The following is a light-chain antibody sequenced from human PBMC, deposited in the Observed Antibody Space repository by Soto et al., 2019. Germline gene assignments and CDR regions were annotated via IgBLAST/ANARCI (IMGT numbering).Light chain of an antibody. CDR1: QSVRSNY. Sequence: EIVLTQSPGTLSLSPGERATLSCRASQSVRSNYLAWYQQKPGRAPRLLIYCASSRATGIPDRFSGSGSGTDFTLTISRLEPEDFAVYYCQQYGSSPRAFGGGTKVEI. J-gene: IGKJ4*01. CDR2: CAS. V-gene: IGKV3-20*01. CDR3: QQYGSSPRA.